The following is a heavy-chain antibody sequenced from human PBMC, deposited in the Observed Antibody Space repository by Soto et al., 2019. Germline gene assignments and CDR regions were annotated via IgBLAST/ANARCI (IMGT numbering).Heavy chain of an antibody. D-gene: IGHD4-17*01. CDR1: GGSFSGYY. Sequence: QVQLQQWGAGLLKPSETLSLTCAVYGGSFSGYYWSWIRQPPGKGLEWIGEINHSGSTNYNPSLKSLVTISVDTSKNQFSLKLSSVTAADTAVYYCARGATVIFDYWGQGTLVTVSS. CDR2: INHSGST. J-gene: IGHJ4*02. V-gene: IGHV4-34*01. CDR3: ARGATVIFDY.